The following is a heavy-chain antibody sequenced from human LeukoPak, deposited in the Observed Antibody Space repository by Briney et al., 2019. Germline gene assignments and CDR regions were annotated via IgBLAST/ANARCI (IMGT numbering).Heavy chain of an antibody. CDR1: GAAMSSHY. D-gene: IGHD7-27*01. CDR3: ATIVWGGASFGI. V-gene: IGHV4-59*11. J-gene: IGHJ3*02. Sequence: SETLSLTCLVSGAAMSSHYWSWIRQTPGRGLEWIGYMFYDGSTNSNPTLKSRVTLSVDTSKNQFSLRLISVTAGDTAIYYCATIVWGGASFGIWGPGAMVIVSS. CDR2: MFYDGST.